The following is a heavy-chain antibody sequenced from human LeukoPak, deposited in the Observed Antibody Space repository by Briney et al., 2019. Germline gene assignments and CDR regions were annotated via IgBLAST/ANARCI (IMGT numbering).Heavy chain of an antibody. V-gene: IGHV3-23*01. CDR3: AKSHPDYYDSSGKVYYFDY. D-gene: IGHD3-22*01. Sequence: GGSLRLSCAASGFTFSSCAMSWVRQAPGKGLEWVSAISGSGGSTYYADSVKGRFTISRDNSKNTLYLQMNSLRAEDTAVYYCAKSHPDYYDSSGKVYYFDYWGQGTLVTVSS. J-gene: IGHJ4*02. CDR1: GFTFSSCA. CDR2: ISGSGGST.